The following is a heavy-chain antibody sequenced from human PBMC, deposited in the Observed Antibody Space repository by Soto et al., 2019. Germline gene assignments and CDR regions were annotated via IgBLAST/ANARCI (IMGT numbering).Heavy chain of an antibody. CDR2: IYYSGST. V-gene: IGHV4-39*01. J-gene: IGHJ6*02. CDR1: GGSISSSSYY. D-gene: IGHD1-26*01. CDR3: ARRKVGATKNTYYYYGMDV. Sequence: SETLSLTCTVSGGSISSSSYYWGWIRQPPGKGLEWIGSIYYSGSTYYNPSLKSQVTISVDTSKNQFSLKLSSVTAADTAVYYCARRKVGATKNTYYYYGMDVWGQGTTVTVSS.